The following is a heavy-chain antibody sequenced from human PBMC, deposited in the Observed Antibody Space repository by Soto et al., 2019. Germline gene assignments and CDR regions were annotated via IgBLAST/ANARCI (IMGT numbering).Heavy chain of an antibody. Sequence: QVQLVESGGGVVQPGRSLRLSCAASGFTFSSYGMHWVRQAPGKGLEWVAVIWYDGSNKYYADSVKGRFTISRDNSKNTLYLQMNSLSAEDTAVYYCARERGQLASHFQHWGQGTLVTVSS. CDR1: GFTFSSYG. CDR2: IWYDGSNK. J-gene: IGHJ1*01. D-gene: IGHD6-13*01. CDR3: ARERGQLASHFQH. V-gene: IGHV3-33*01.